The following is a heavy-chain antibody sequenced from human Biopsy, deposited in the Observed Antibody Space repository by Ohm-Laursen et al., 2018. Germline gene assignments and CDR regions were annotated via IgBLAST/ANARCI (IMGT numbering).Heavy chain of an antibody. V-gene: IGHV3-48*04. Sequence: SLRLSCSASLFTLLGYSMYWVRQAPGRGLEWVSYINVYSNKKYYADSVKGRFIVSRDNDKNSLYLQMNSLRAEDTAVYHCARSPGRDRMDVWGQGTPVIVSS. CDR1: LFTLLGYS. D-gene: IGHD1-14*01. CDR3: ARSPGRDRMDV. J-gene: IGHJ6*02. CDR2: INVYSNKK.